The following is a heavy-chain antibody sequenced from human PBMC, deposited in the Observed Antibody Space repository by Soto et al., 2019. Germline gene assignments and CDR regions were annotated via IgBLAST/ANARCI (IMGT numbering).Heavy chain of an antibody. CDR2: MNPNSGNT. CDR3: ARGHSSSWYVCDY. V-gene: IGHV1-8*01. D-gene: IGHD6-13*01. J-gene: IGHJ4*02. Sequence: QVQLVQSGAEVKKPGASVKVSCKASGYTFTSYDINWVRQATGQGLEWMGWMNPNSGNTVYAQKFQGRXXMTRNTSISTAYMELSSLRSEDTAVYYCARGHSSSWYVCDYWGQGTLVTVSS. CDR1: GYTFTSYD.